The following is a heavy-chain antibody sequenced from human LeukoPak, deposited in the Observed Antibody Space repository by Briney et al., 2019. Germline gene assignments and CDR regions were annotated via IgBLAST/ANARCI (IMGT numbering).Heavy chain of an antibody. D-gene: IGHD3-22*01. CDR3: AKELSWCYYDSSGYPDFDY. Sequence: GGSLRLSCAASGFTFSSYAMSWVRQAPGKGLEWVSAISGSGGSTYYADSVKGRFTISRDNSKNTLYLQMNSLRAEDTAVYYCAKELSWCYYDSSGYPDFDYWGQGTLVTVSS. V-gene: IGHV3-23*01. CDR1: GFTFSSYA. CDR2: ISGSGGST. J-gene: IGHJ4*02.